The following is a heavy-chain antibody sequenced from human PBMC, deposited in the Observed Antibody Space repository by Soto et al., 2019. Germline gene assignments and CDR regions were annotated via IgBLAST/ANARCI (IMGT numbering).Heavy chain of an antibody. Sequence: EVQLLDSGGGLVQPGGSLRLSCAASGFTFSSYAMSWVRQAPGKGLEWVSAISGSGGSTYYADSVKGRFTISRDNSKNTLYLQMNSLRAEDTAVYYCAKDGYGSGSYSARLLTYFDPWGQGTLVTVSS. CDR3: AKDGYGSGSYSARLLTYFDP. V-gene: IGHV3-23*01. CDR2: ISGSGGST. D-gene: IGHD3-10*01. CDR1: GFTFSSYA. J-gene: IGHJ5*02.